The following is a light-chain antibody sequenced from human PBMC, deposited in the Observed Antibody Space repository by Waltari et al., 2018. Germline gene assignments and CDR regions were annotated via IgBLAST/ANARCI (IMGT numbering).Light chain of an antibody. CDR2: AAS. J-gene: IGKJ4*01. Sequence: DIQMTQSPSSLPASVGDRVTITCRASQSISSYLNCYQQKPGKAPNLLIYAASSLQSGVPSRFSGSGSGTDFTLTISSLQPEDFATYYCQQSYSTPRTFGGGTKVEIK. V-gene: IGKV1-39*01. CDR1: QSISSY. CDR3: QQSYSTPRT.